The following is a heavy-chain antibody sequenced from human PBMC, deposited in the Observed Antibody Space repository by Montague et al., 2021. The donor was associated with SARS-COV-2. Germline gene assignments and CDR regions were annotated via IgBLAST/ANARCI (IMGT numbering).Heavy chain of an antibody. CDR1: GGSFSGYY. CDR2: ISHSGST. CDR3: ARFAYRMLCHAACCGLDL. Sequence: SETLSLTCAVYGGSFSGYYWTWIRQPPGKGLEWIGEISHSGSTNYNPSLKSRVTISIDTSKNQFSLNLSSVTAADTAVYYCARFAYRMLCHAACCGLDLWGQGTTVTVSS. J-gene: IGHJ6*02. D-gene: IGHD2-2*01. V-gene: IGHV4-34*01.